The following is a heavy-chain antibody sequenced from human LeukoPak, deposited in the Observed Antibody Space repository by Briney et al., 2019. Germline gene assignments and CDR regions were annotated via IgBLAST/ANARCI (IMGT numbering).Heavy chain of an antibody. V-gene: IGHV3-7*01. D-gene: IGHD3-10*01. CDR3: AREERFTLVRGVVSSAPFDY. Sequence: GGSLRLSCAASGFTFSSYWMSWVRQAPGKGLQWVANIKKDGSEKYYVDSVKGRFTISRDNAKKSLYLQLNSLRAEDTAVYYCAREERFTLVRGVVSSAPFDYWGQGSLVTVSS. J-gene: IGHJ4*02. CDR1: GFTFSSYW. CDR2: IKKDGSEK.